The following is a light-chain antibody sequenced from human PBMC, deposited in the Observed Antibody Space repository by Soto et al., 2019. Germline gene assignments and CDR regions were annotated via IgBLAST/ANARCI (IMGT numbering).Light chain of an antibody. J-gene: IGLJ3*02. V-gene: IGLV1-40*01. CDR2: GNT. CDR3: QSYDSSLSAWV. CDR1: SSNIGAGYD. Sequence: QSVLTQPPSVSGAPGQRVTISCTASSSNIGAGYDVHWYQQLPGTAPKLLIYGNTNRPSGVPDRFSGSKSGTSASLAITGLQAEDEADYYCQSYDSSLSAWVFGGGIKVTVL.